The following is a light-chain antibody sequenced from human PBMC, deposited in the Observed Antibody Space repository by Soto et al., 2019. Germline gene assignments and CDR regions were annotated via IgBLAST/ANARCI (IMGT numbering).Light chain of an antibody. CDR1: QSLVYSDGNIY. CDR3: MQGTHWPT. J-gene: IGKJ1*01. CDR2: KVS. Sequence: DVVITQSPLSLPVTLGQPASISCSSSQSLVYSDGNIYLSWFHQRPGQSPRRLIYKVSNRESGVPDRFSGSGSGTEFTLRISTVEAEDVGVYYCMQGTHWPTFGQGTKVDIK. V-gene: IGKV2-30*01.